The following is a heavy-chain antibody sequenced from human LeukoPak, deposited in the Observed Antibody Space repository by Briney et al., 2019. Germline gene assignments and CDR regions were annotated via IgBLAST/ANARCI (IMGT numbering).Heavy chain of an antibody. J-gene: IGHJ4*02. CDR2: IIPILGIA. V-gene: IGHV1-69*04. CDR3: AGRAQRWLQSDYYFDY. D-gene: IGHD5-24*01. Sequence: SVKVSCKASRGTFSSYAISWVRQAPGQGLEWMGRIIPILGIANYAQKFQGRVTITADKSTSTAYMELSSLRSEDTAVYYCAGRAQRWLQSDYYFDYWGQGTLVTVSS. CDR1: RGTFSSYA.